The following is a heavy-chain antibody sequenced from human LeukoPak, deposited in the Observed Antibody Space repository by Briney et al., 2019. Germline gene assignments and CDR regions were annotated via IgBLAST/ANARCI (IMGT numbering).Heavy chain of an antibody. CDR3: ARDGRFGSGAMGFFDY. D-gene: IGHD3-3*01. J-gene: IGHJ4*02. V-gene: IGHV3-30*04. CDR1: GFRFDNFA. CDR2: VSANRINK. Sequence: PGGSLRLSCTASGFRFDNFAMQWVRQAPGKALVWVAVVSANRINKYYGDSLRGRFTVSRDNSNDTVYLQINSVRHEDTAVYYCARDGRFGSGAMGFFDYWGQGALVTDSS.